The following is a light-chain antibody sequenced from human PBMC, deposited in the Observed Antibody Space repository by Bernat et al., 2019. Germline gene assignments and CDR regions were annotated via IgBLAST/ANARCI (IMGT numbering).Light chain of an antibody. CDR1: QSISIY. J-gene: IGKJ2*01. CDR3: QQSYSTPYT. CDR2: GAS. Sequence: DFQMTQSPSSLSASVGDRVTITCRASQSISIYVNWYQQKPGRAPKLLIYGASSLQSGVPSRFSGSGSGTDFTLTISSLQPEDFATYSCQQSYSTPYTFGQETKLEIK. V-gene: IGKV1-39*01.